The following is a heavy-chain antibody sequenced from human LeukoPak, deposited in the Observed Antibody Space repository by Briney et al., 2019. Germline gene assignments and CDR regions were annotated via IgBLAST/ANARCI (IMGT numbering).Heavy chain of an antibody. CDR1: GFTFSDYW. D-gene: IGHD3-10*01. Sequence: GGSLRLSCAASGFTFSDYWMHWVRQAPGKGLEWVANIKQDGSVKYYVDSVKGRFTISRDNAKNSLYLQMNSLRAEDTAVYYCARDGGSGNYFIDYWGQGTLVTVSS. V-gene: IGHV3-7*03. J-gene: IGHJ4*02. CDR3: ARDGGSGNYFIDY. CDR2: IKQDGSVK.